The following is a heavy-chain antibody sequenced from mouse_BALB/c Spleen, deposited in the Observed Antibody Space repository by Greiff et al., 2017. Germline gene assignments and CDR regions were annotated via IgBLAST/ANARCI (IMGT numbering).Heavy chain of an antibody. CDR1: GFSLSRYS. Sequence: VHLVESGPGLVAPSQSLSITCTVSGFSLSRYSVHWVRQPPGKGLEWLGMIWGGGSTDYNSALKSRLSISKDNSKSQVFLKMNSLQTDDTAMYYCARNKGDSSGYGTYWGQGTLVTVSA. CDR2: IWGGGST. J-gene: IGHJ3*01. CDR3: ARNKGDSSGYGTY. D-gene: IGHD3-2*01. V-gene: IGHV2-6-4*01.